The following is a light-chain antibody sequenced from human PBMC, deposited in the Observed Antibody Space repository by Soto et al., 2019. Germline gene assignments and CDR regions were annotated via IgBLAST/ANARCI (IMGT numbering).Light chain of an antibody. V-gene: IGLV2-11*01. CDR1: SSDVGGYNY. Sequence: QSALTQPRSVSGSPGQSVTISCTGTSSDVGGYNYVSWYQQHPGKAPKLMIYDVSKRPSGVPDRFSGSKSGNTASLTISGGQVEGEADYYCCSYAGSLVFGGGTKLTVL. CDR3: CSYAGSLV. CDR2: DVS. J-gene: IGLJ2*01.